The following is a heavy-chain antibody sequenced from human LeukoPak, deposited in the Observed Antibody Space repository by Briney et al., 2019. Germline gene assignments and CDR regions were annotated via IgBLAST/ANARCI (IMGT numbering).Heavy chain of an antibody. CDR2: ISSTSITM. Sequence: GGSLRLPCAASGFTFNRNNMNWVRQAPGTGLEWVSYISSTSITMYYADSVKGRFTISRDNAKNSLYLQMNSLRADDTAVYYCARETILAVAGDFWGQGTLVTVSS. D-gene: IGHD6-19*01. CDR3: ARETILAVAGDF. V-gene: IGHV3-48*01. J-gene: IGHJ4*02. CDR1: GFTFNRNN.